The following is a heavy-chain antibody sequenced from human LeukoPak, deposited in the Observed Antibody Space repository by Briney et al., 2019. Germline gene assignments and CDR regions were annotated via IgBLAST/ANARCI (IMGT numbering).Heavy chain of an antibody. J-gene: IGHJ3*02. CDR2: MSPNSGNT. CDR3: ARHPSVGRFGAFDI. V-gene: IGHV1-8*01. Sequence: ASVKVSCKASGYTFTSYDINWVRQATGQGPEWMGWMSPNSGNTGYAQKFQGRVTMTRSTSMSTAYMELSSLRSEDTAVYYCARHPSVGRFGAFDIWGQGTMVTVSS. CDR1: GYTFTSYD. D-gene: IGHD3-10*01.